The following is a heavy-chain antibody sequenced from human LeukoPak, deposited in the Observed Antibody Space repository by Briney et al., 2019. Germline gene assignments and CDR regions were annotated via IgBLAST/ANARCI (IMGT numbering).Heavy chain of an antibody. CDR2: IWYDGSNK. J-gene: IGHJ4*02. CDR3: AKGRGIAVAGNDY. D-gene: IGHD6-19*01. Sequence: GGSLRLSCAASGFTFSGYGMHWVHQAPGKGLEWVAVIWYDGSNKYYADSVKGRFTISRDNSKNTLYLQMNSLRAEDMAVYYCAKGRGIAVAGNDYWGQGTLVTVSS. V-gene: IGHV3-33*06. CDR1: GFTFSGYG.